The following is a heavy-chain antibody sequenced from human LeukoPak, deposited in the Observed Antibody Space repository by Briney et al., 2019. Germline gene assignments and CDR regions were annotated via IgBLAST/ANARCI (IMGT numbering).Heavy chain of an antibody. V-gene: IGHV4-34*01. CDR2: INHSGST. Sequence: PSETLSLTCAVYGGSFSGYYWSWIRQPPGKGLEWIGEINHSGSTNYNPSLKSRVTISVDTSKNQFSLKLSSVTAADTAVYYCARGTTYYDILTGYSQIYHYYYGMDVWGQGTTVTVSS. D-gene: IGHD3-9*01. CDR1: GGSFSGYY. J-gene: IGHJ6*02. CDR3: ARGTTYYDILTGYSQIYHYYYGMDV.